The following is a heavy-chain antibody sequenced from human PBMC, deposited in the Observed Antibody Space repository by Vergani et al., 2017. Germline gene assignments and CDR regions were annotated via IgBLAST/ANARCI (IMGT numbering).Heavy chain of an antibody. CDR2: INPNSGGT. V-gene: IGHV1-2*02. CDR1: GYTFTGYY. CDR3: AGDHGRGYRGFDP. Sequence: QVQLVQSGAEVKKPGASVKVSCKASGYTFTGYYMHWVRQAPGQGLEWMGWINPNSGGTNYAQKFQGRVTMTRDTSISTAYMELSRLGADDTAVYYCAGDHGRGYRGFDPWGQGTLVTVSS. D-gene: IGHD6-13*01. J-gene: IGHJ5*02.